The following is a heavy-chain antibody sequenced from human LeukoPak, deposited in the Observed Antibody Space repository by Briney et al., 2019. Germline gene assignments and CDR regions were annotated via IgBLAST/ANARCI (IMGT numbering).Heavy chain of an antibody. CDR2: ISYDGSNK. J-gene: IGHJ6*03. CDR3: AKEPVIAARRYYYYYMDV. V-gene: IGHV3-30*18. D-gene: IGHD6-6*01. CDR1: GFTFSSYG. Sequence: PGGSLRLSCAASGFTFSSYGMHWVRQAPGKGLEWVAVISYDGSNKYYADSVKGRFTISRDNSKNTLYLQMNSLRAEDTAVYYCAKEPVIAARRYYYYYMDVWGKGTTVTVSS.